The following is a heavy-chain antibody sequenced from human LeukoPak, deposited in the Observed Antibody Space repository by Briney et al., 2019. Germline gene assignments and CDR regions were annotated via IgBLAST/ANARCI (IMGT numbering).Heavy chain of an antibody. Sequence: GGSLRLSCAASGFTFSSYSMSWVRQAPGKGLEWVAATSSSDSGKYHADSVRGRFTISRDNSKNTVYLQMNSLRAEDTALYYCARGGITIFGVVSYMDVWGKGTTVTVSS. V-gene: IGHV3-21*04. CDR2: TSSSDSGK. J-gene: IGHJ6*03. CDR3: ARGGITIFGVVSYMDV. CDR1: GFTFSSYS. D-gene: IGHD3-3*01.